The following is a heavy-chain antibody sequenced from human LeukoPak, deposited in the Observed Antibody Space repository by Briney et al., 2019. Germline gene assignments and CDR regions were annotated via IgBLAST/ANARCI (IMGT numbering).Heavy chain of an antibody. Sequence: GGSLRLSCVASGFTFSSYGMHWVRQAPGKGLEWVAFIRYDGSNKYYADSVKGRFTISRDNSKNTLYLQMNSLRVEDTAVYYCVKERFHGSGAPKFDLWGQGTLLTVSS. CDR1: GFTFSSYG. CDR3: VKERFHGSGAPKFDL. D-gene: IGHD3-10*01. J-gene: IGHJ5*02. V-gene: IGHV3-30*02. CDR2: IRYDGSNK.